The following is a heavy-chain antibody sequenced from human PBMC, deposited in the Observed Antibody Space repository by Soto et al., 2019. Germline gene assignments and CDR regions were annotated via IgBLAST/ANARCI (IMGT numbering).Heavy chain of an antibody. CDR1: GGSVSSGSYY. CDR3: AREGPAAAGAFDY. J-gene: IGHJ4*02. Sequence: SETLSLTCTVSGGSVSSGSYYWSWIRQPPGKGLEWIGYIYYSGSTNYNPSLKSRVTISVDTSKNQFSLKLSSVTAADTAVYYCAREGPAAAGAFDYWGQGTLVTVSS. CDR2: IYYSGST. V-gene: IGHV4-61*01. D-gene: IGHD6-13*01.